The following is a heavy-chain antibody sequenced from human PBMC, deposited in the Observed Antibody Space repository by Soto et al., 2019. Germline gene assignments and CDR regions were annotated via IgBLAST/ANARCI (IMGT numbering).Heavy chain of an antibody. CDR3: AKGGLNYDILTGYYTDYYYYMDA. V-gene: IGHV3-30*18. J-gene: IGHJ6*03. D-gene: IGHD3-9*01. Sequence: GGPLRLSSSASEFTFSSYGMHWVRQAPGKGLEGLAAISYDASNKDYADSVKGRFTISRDDSNNTLYLQRNSLRAEDTAVYYCAKGGLNYDILTGYYTDYYYYMDAWGKGTTVTVSS. CDR1: EFTFSSYG. CDR2: ISYDASNK.